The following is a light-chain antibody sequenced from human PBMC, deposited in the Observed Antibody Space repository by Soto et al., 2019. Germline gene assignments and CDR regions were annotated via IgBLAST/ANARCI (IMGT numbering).Light chain of an antibody. V-gene: IGKV1-27*01. J-gene: IGKJ4*01. CDR2: GAS. CDR3: QKYNSAPLT. Sequence: DIQMTQSPSSLSASVGDRVTITCRASQDINNYLAWYQQKPGKVPKLLIYGASTLQSGVPSRFSGSVSGTDFTLTISSLQPEDVATYYCQKYNSAPLTFGGATKVEIK. CDR1: QDINNY.